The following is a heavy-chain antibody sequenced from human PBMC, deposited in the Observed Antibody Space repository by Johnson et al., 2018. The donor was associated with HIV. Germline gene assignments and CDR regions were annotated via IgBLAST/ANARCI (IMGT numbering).Heavy chain of an antibody. CDR1: GLSFSNFG. V-gene: IGHV3-30*18. D-gene: IGHD5-24*01. Sequence: QVQLVESGGGVVQPGKSLTLSCVGSGLSFSNFGIHWVRQAPGKGPEWVAVISYDGSNKYYADSVKGRFTISRDNSKNTLYLQMNSLRAEDTAVYYCAKDRRDGYNYGGGAFDIWGQGTMVTVSS. CDR2: ISYDGSNK. CDR3: AKDRRDGYNYGGGAFDI. J-gene: IGHJ3*02.